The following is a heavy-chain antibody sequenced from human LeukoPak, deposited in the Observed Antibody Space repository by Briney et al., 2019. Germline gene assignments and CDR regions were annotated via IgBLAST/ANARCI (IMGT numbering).Heavy chain of an antibody. CDR2: ISYDGSNK. V-gene: IGHV3-30*18. CDR1: GFTFSSYG. Sequence: GGSLRLSCAASGFTFSSYGMHWVRQAPGKGLEWVAVISYDGSNKYYADSVKGRFTISRDNAKNSLYLQMNSLRAEDTAVYYCAKRPGPIAAAGTLIDYWGQGTLVTVSS. J-gene: IGHJ4*02. D-gene: IGHD6-13*01. CDR3: AKRPGPIAAAGTLIDY.